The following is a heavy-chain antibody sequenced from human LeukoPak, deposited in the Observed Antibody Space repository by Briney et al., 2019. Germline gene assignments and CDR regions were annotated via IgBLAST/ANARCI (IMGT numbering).Heavy chain of an antibody. Sequence: ASVKVSCKASGYTFTGYYMHWVRQAPEQGLEWMGWINPNSGGTTYAQKSPGRVTMTRATSISTAYMKRSRLRSDDTAVYYCARDRITGTAAEYFQNWGQGTLVTVSS. CDR3: ARDRITGTAAEYFQN. V-gene: IGHV1-2*02. CDR1: GYTFTGYY. J-gene: IGHJ1*01. CDR2: INPNSGGT. D-gene: IGHD1-20*01.